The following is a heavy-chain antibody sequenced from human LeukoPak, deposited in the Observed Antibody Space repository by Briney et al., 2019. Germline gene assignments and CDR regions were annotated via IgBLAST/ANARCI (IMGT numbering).Heavy chain of an antibody. CDR2: IYYSGST. D-gene: IGHD2-2*01. Sequence: SETPSLTCTVSGGSISSYYWCWIRQPPGKGLEWIGYIYYSGSTNYNPSLKSRVTISVDTSKNQFSLKLSSVTAADTAVYYCAKGGERVVPAAANYYYGMDVWGQGTTVTVSS. CDR1: GGSISSYY. CDR3: AKGGERVVPAAANYYYGMDV. J-gene: IGHJ6*02. V-gene: IGHV4-59*01.